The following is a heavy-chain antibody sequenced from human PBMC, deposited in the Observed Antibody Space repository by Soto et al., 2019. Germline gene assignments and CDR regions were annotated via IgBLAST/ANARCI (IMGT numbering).Heavy chain of an antibody. J-gene: IGHJ6*02. D-gene: IGHD6-13*01. CDR2: IYPGDSDT. CDR3: ARRQVAAGIIYFYGMDV. V-gene: IGHV5-51*01. CDR1: GCSFTNYW. Sequence: PGESLKIPCKASGCSFTNYWIGWVRQIPGKGLECMGIIYPGDSDTRYSPSFQGQVTISADKSISNAYLQWSSLEASDTAIYYCARRQVAAGIIYFYGMDVWGQGTTVTVSS.